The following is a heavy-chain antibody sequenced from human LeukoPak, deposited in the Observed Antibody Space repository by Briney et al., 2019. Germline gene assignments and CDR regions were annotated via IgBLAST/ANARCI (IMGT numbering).Heavy chain of an antibody. CDR1: GFNFGTYW. CDR3: VTDQTGRHPHCFDY. Sequence: PGGSLRLSCAVSGFNFGTYWMTWVRQVPGKGLEWVANIKEDGSEIYYVDAVKGRFSIPRDNAKTSLYLQMNSLSVADTAVYYCVTDQTGRHPHCFDYWGQGTLVTVSS. CDR2: IKEDGSEI. V-gene: IGHV3-7*01. J-gene: IGHJ4*02. D-gene: IGHD3-10*01.